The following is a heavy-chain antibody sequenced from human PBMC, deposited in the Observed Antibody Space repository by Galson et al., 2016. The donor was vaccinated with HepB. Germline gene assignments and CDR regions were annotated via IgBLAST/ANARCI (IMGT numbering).Heavy chain of an antibody. D-gene: IGHD2-15*01. CDR1: GGSFSAYY. J-gene: IGHJ4*02. CDR2: INHSGSS. Sequence: SETLSLTCAVYGGSFSAYYWSWIRQPPGKGLEWIGEINHSGSSNYNPSLKSRVTISVETSKNQFSLKLSSVTAADTAVYYCSCSTFDYWGRDPWSSSPQ. CDR3: SCSTFDY. V-gene: IGHV4-34*01.